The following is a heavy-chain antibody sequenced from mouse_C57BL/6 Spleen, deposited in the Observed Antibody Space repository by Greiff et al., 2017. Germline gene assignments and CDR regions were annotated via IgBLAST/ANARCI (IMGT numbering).Heavy chain of an antibody. Sequence: EVKLQESGGGLVQPGGSMKLSCAASGFTFSDAWMDWVRQSPEKGLEWVAEIRNKANNHATYYAESVKGRFTITRDDSKSSVYLQMNSLRAEDTDIYYCIYYGSSYDAYWGQGTLVTVSA. CDR2: IRNKANNHAT. D-gene: IGHD1-1*01. CDR3: IYYGSSYDAY. J-gene: IGHJ3*01. CDR1: GFTFSDAW. V-gene: IGHV6-6*01.